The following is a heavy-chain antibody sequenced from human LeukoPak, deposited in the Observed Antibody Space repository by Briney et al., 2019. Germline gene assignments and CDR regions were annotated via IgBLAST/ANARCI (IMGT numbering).Heavy chain of an antibody. J-gene: IGHJ4*02. CDR1: GGTFSSYA. Sequence: SVKVSCKASGGTFSSYAISWVRQAPGQGLEWMGGIIPIFGTANYAQKFQGRVTITADESTSTAYMELSSLRSEDTAVYYCARVEPRNRGLVDRYYYDSSGCTGHFDYWGQGTLVTVSS. D-gene: IGHD3-22*01. V-gene: IGHV1-69*13. CDR3: ARVEPRNRGLVDRYYYDSSGCTGHFDY. CDR2: IIPIFGTA.